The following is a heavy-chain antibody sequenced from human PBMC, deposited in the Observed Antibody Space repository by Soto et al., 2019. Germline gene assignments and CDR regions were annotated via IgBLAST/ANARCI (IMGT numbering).Heavy chain of an antibody. Sequence: GESLKISCNGSGYSFTSYWIGWVRQMPGKGLEWMEIIYPGDSDTRYSPSFQGQVTISADKSISTAYLQWSSLKASDPDMYYCARFVDRGVVVTAAIANAFDIWGQGTMVTVSS. D-gene: IGHD2-2*02. CDR1: GYSFTSYW. CDR3: ARFVDRGVVVTAAIANAFDI. CDR2: IYPGDSDT. V-gene: IGHV5-51*01. J-gene: IGHJ3*02.